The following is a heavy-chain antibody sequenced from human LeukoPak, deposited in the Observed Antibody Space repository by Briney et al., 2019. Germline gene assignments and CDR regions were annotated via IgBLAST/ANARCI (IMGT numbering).Heavy chain of an antibody. V-gene: IGHV4-59*01. CDR1: GGSISSYY. J-gene: IGHJ4*02. Sequence: SETLSLTCTVSGGSISSYYRSWIRQPPGKGLEWIGYIYYSGSTNYNPSLKSRVTISVDTSKNQFSLKLRSVTAADTAVYYCARGVFGGSSLFDYWGQGALVTVSS. CDR2: IYYSGST. D-gene: IGHD2-2*01. CDR3: ARGVFGGSSLFDY.